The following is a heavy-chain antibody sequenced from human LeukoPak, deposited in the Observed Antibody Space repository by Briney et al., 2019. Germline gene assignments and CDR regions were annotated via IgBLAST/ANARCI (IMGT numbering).Heavy chain of an antibody. CDR1: GGSISSYY. CDR3: ARGLIRQSAFDI. J-gene: IGHJ3*02. Sequence: PSETLSLTCTVSGGSISSYYWSWLRQPPGKGLGWIAYIYYSGSTNYNPSLTSRVTISIDTSKNQFSLTLNSVTAADTAVYYCARGLIRQSAFDIWGQGTMVTVSS. D-gene: IGHD2-8*01. CDR2: IYYSGST. V-gene: IGHV4-59*01.